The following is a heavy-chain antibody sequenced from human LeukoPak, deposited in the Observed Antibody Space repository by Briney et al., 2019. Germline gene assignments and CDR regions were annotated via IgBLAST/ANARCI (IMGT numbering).Heavy chain of an antibody. CDR2: IDPDGSRT. V-gene: IGHV3-74*01. CDR1: GLTFSSYW. D-gene: IGHD3-22*01. J-gene: IGHJ4*02. CDR3: ARETYYYDSSGYPSDY. Sequence: GALRLSCAASGLTFSSYWMHWVRQAPGKGLVWVSRIDPDGSRTSYADCVKGRFTISRDNAKNTLYLQMNSLRAEDTAVYYCARETYYYDSSGYPSDYWGQGTLVTVSS.